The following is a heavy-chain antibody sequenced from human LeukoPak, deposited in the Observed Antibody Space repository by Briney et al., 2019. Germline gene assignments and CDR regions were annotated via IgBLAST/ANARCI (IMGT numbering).Heavy chain of an antibody. D-gene: IGHD6-25*01. V-gene: IGHV1-69*05. Sequence: SVKVSCEASRGTFSSYAISCVRQAPGHGLKWMGGIIPIFGTANYAQKFQGRVTITTDESTSTAYMELSSLRSEDTAVYFCARGPPSSGWGQGTLVTVSS. CDR1: RGTFSSYA. CDR2: IIPIFGTA. CDR3: ARGPPSSG. J-gene: IGHJ4*02.